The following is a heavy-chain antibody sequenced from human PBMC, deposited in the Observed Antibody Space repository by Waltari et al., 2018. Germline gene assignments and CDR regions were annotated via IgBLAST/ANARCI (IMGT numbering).Heavy chain of an antibody. CDR2: IIPIFGTA. Sequence: QVQLVQSGAEVKKPGSSVKVSCKASGGTFSSYAISWVRQAPGRGLEWMGGIIPIFGTANYAQKVQGRVTITADESTSTAYMELSSLRSEDTAVYYCARDPKACSSTSCYQYYYYYGMDVWGQGTTVTVSS. CDR3: ARDPKACSSTSCYQYYYYYGMDV. D-gene: IGHD2-2*01. V-gene: IGHV1-69*12. J-gene: IGHJ6*02. CDR1: GGTFSSYA.